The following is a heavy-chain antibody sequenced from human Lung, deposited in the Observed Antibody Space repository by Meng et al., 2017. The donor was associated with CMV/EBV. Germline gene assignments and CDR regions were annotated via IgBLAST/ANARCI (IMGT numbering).Heavy chain of an antibody. J-gene: IGHJ6*02. D-gene: IGHD2-15*01. CDR3: ARVKRYCTGGTCSSTGYYGMDV. CDR2: INPNSGGT. CDR1: GYNFTGYY. Sequence: ASXXVSXKASGYNFTGYYIHWVRQAPGQGLEWMGWINPNSGGTNYAQKFQGRITMTGDTSITTAYMELSRLRSDDMAVYHCARVKRYCTGGTCSSTGYYGMDVWXQGTTGT. V-gene: IGHV1-2*02.